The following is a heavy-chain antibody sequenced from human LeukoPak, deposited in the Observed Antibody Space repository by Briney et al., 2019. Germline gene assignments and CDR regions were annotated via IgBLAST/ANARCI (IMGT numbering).Heavy chain of an antibody. V-gene: IGHV4-4*02. D-gene: IGHD2/OR15-2a*01. CDR3: TRENRPFCPFAY. CDR2: IAHDGTR. Sequence: SETLSLTCGVSGGSIDMTNYWSWVRQAPGKGLEWIGEIAHDGTRNYNASLRSRVAMSLDRANNQFSLSLTSVTAADTAVYYCTRENRPFCPFAYWGQGVLVTVSS. J-gene: IGHJ4*02. CDR1: GGSIDMTNY.